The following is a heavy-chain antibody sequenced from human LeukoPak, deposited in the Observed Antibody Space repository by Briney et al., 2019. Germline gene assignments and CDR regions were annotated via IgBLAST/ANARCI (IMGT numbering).Heavy chain of an antibody. D-gene: IGHD2-8*01. Sequence: SETLSLTCTVSGGSISSYYWRWIRQPAGKGLDWIGRIYTSGSTNYNPSLKSRVTMSVDTSKNQFSLKLSSVTAADTAVYYCARDNGVRGFDYWGQGTLVTVSS. CDR2: IYTSGST. J-gene: IGHJ4*02. CDR1: GGSISSYY. V-gene: IGHV4-4*07. CDR3: ARDNGVRGFDY.